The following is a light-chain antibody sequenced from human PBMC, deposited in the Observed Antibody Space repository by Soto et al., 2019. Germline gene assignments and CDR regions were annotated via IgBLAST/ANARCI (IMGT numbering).Light chain of an antibody. Sequence: EIVLTQSPATLSLSPGERATLSCRASQSVSSYLAWYQQKPGQAPRLLIYDASSRATGIPDRFSGGGSGTDFTLTISRPEPEDFAVYYCQQRSNWPPEITFGQGTRLEIK. CDR1: QSVSSY. V-gene: IGKV3-11*01. J-gene: IGKJ5*01. CDR3: QQRSNWPPEIT. CDR2: DAS.